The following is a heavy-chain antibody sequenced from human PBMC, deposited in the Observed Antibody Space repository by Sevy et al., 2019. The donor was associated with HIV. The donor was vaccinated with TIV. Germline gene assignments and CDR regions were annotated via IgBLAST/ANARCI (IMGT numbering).Heavy chain of an antibody. Sequence: GGSLRLSCAASGFTFSSYWMHWARQAPGKGLVWVSRINSDGSSTSYADSVKGRFTISRDNAKNTLYLQMNSLRAEDTAVYYCARGGLLQTGGLDAFDIWGQGTMVTVSS. CDR1: GFTFSSYW. CDR2: INSDGSST. D-gene: IGHD3-10*01. CDR3: ARGGLLQTGGLDAFDI. J-gene: IGHJ3*02. V-gene: IGHV3-74*01.